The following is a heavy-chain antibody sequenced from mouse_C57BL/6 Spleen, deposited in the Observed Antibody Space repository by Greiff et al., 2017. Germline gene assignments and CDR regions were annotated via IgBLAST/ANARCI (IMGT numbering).Heavy chain of an antibody. CDR2: INPNNGGT. D-gene: IGHD2-10*02. V-gene: IGHV1-26*01. CDR3: TRGGYGGY. CDR1: GYTFTDYY. J-gene: IGHJ2*01. Sequence: EVQLQQSGPELVKPGASVKISCKASGYTFTDYYMHWVKQSHGKSLEWIGDINPNNGGTSYNQKFKGKATLTVDKSSSTAYMELRSLTSEVTAVYYCTRGGYGGYWGHDTTLTQSS.